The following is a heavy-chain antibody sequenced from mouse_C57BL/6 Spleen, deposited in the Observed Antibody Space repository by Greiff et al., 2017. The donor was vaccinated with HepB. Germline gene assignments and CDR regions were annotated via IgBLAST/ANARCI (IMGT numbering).Heavy chain of an antibody. CDR1: GYAFSSYW. J-gene: IGHJ4*01. Sequence: VQLQQSGAELVKPGASVKISCKASGYAFSSYWMNWVKQRPGQGLEWIGQIYPGDGDTNYNGKFKGKATLTADKSSNTTYLQLSSLTSEDAAVYFCARYYANAMDYWGQGTSVTVSS. V-gene: IGHV1-80*01. D-gene: IGHD1-1*01. CDR2: IYPGDGDT. CDR3: ARYYANAMDY.